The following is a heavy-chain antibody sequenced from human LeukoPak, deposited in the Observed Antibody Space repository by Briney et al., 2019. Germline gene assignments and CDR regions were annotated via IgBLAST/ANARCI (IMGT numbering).Heavy chain of an antibody. Sequence: SVKVSCKASGGTFSSYAISWVRQAPGQGLEWMGGIIPIFGTANYAQKFQGRVTITADKSTSTAYMELSSLRSEDTAVYYCARSGNYWDNWFDPWGQGTLVTVSS. J-gene: IGHJ5*02. CDR2: IIPIFGTA. V-gene: IGHV1-69*06. CDR3: ARSGNYWDNWFDP. D-gene: IGHD1-7*01. CDR1: GGTFSSYA.